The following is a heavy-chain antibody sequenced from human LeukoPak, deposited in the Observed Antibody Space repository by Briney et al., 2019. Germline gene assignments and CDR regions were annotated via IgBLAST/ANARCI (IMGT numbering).Heavy chain of an antibody. CDR2: INPSGGST. CDR1: GYTFTGYY. J-gene: IGHJ4*02. V-gene: IGHV1-46*01. Sequence: ASVKVSCKASGYTFTGYYMHWVRQAPGQGLEWMGWINPSGGSTSYAQKFQGRVTMTRDMSTSTVYMELSSLRSEDTAVYYCARTLGSGGSWRFDYWGQGTLVTVSS. CDR3: ARTLGSGGSWRFDY. D-gene: IGHD2-15*01.